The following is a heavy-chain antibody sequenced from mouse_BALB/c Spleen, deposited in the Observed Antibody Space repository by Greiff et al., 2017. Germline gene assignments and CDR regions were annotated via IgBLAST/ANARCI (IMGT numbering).Heavy chain of an antibody. J-gene: IGHJ4*01. V-gene: IGHV14-4*02. CDR1: GFNIKDYY. D-gene: IGHD2-1*01. CDR2: IDPENGDT. Sequence: EVQLQQSGAELVRSGASVKLSCTASGFNIKDYYMHWVKQRPEQGLEWIGWIDPENGDTEYAPKFQGKATMTADTSSNTAYLQLSSLTSEDTAVYYCNARYGNSYYYAMDYWGQGTSVTVSS. CDR3: NARYGNSYYYAMDY.